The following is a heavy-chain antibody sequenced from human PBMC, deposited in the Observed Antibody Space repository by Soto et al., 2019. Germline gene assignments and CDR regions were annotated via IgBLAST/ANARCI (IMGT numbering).Heavy chain of an antibody. CDR1: GFTFSNAW. Sequence: VGSLRLSCAASGFTFSNAWMSWVRQAPGKGLEWVGRIKSKTDGGTTDYAAPVKGRFTISRDDSKNTLYLQMNSLKTEDTAVYYCTTVPWGYYYYGMDVCGQGTTVTVSS. D-gene: IGHD1-26*01. CDR2: IKSKTDGGTT. J-gene: IGHJ6*02. V-gene: IGHV3-15*01. CDR3: TTVPWGYYYYGMDV.